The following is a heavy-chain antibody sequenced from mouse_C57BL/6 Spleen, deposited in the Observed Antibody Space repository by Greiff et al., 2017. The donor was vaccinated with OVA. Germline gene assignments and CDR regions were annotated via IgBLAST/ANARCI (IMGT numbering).Heavy chain of an antibody. CDR3: ARDFYGSGRVDY. Sequence: QVQLQQPGAELVRPGSSVKLSCKASGYTFTSYWMHWVKQRPIQGLEWIGNIDPSDSETHYNQKFKDKATLPVDKSSSTAYMQLSSLTSEDSAVYYCARDFYGSGRVDYWGQGTTLTVSS. J-gene: IGHJ2*01. CDR2: IDPSDSET. CDR1: GYTFTSYW. V-gene: IGHV1-52*01. D-gene: IGHD1-1*01.